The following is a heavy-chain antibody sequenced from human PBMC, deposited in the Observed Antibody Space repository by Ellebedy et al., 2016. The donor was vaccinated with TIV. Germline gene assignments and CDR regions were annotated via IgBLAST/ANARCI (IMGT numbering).Heavy chain of an antibody. CDR3: ARWTYRYSYSYYFDY. Sequence: SETLSLXXAVYGGSFSGYYWSWIRQPPGKGLEWIGEINHSGSTNYNPSLKSRVTISVDTSKNQFSLKLSSVTAADTAVYYCARWTYRYSYSYYFDYWGQGTLVTVSS. CDR2: INHSGST. D-gene: IGHD1-26*01. CDR1: GGSFSGYY. J-gene: IGHJ4*02. V-gene: IGHV4-34*01.